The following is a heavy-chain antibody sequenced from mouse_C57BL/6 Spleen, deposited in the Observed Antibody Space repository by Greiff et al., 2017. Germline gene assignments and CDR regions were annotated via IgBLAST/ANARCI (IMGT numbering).Heavy chain of an antibody. CDR1: GFTFSRYA. V-gene: IGHV5-4*01. CDR3: SREGLPYWYFDV. CDR2: ISDGGSST. Sequence: EVHLVESGGGLVKPGGSLKLSCAASGFTFSRYAMSWVRQTPGKRLEWVAPISDGGSSTYYPDNGKGRFTISSDNAKNNLYLQMSHLKSEDTAMSYCSREGLPYWYFDVWGTCTTVTVSS. J-gene: IGHJ1*03. D-gene: IGHD5-5*01.